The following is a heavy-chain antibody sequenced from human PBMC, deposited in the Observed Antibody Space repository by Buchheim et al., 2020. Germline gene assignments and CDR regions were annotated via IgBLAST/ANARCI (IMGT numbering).Heavy chain of an antibody. CDR3: ATDRASVVRGVIIGGY. D-gene: IGHD3-10*01. Sequence: QVQLVESGGGVVQPGRSLRLSCAASGFTFSSYGMHWVRQAPGKGLEWVAVISYDGSNKYYADSVKGRFTISRDNSKNTLYLQMNSLRAEDTAVYYCATDRASVVRGVIIGGYWGQGTL. CDR2: ISYDGSNK. J-gene: IGHJ4*02. V-gene: IGHV3-30*03. CDR1: GFTFSSYG.